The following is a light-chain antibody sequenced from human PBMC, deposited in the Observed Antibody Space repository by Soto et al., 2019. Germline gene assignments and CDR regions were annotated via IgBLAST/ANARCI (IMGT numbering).Light chain of an antibody. V-gene: IGKV1-5*01. J-gene: IGKJ1*01. Sequence: VQMTQSPSTLSASVGDRVTITCRASQRLSNWLAWYQQKPGKAPKLLIYDASTLESGVPSRFSGSGSGTDFTLTISSLQPDDFATYYCHQYKTYSWTFGQGTKVDMK. CDR1: QRLSNW. CDR3: HQYKTYSWT. CDR2: DAS.